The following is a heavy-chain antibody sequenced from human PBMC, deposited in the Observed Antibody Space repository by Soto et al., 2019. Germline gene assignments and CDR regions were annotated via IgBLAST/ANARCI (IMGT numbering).Heavy chain of an antibody. V-gene: IGHV3-23*01. D-gene: IGHD3-16*02. CDR2: ISGSGGST. CDR3: AKDHDYIWGSYRLWYFDY. J-gene: IGHJ4*02. Sequence: EVQLLESGGGLVQPGGSLRLSCAASGFTFSSYAMSWVRQAPGKGLEWVSAISGSGGSTYYADSVKGRFTISRDNSKNTLYLQMNSLRAEDTAVYYCAKDHDYIWGSYRLWYFDYWGQGTLVTVSS. CDR1: GFTFSSYA.